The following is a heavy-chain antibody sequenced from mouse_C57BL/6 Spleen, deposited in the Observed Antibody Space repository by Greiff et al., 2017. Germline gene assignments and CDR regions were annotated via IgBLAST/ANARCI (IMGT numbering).Heavy chain of an antibody. D-gene: IGHD1-1*01. CDR3: ARDEGDYGDWYFDV. CDR2: ISDGGSYT. J-gene: IGHJ1*03. CDR1: GFTFSSYA. Sequence: VQVVESGGGLVKPGGSLKLSCAASGFTFSSYAMSWVRQTPEKRLEWVATISDGGSYTYYPDNVKGRFTISRDNAKNNLYLQMSHLKSEDTAMYYCARDEGDYGDWYFDVWGTGTTVTVSS. V-gene: IGHV5-4*01.